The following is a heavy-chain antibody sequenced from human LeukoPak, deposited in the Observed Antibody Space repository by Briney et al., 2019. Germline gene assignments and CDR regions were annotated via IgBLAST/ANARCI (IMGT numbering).Heavy chain of an antibody. CDR3: ARDYGDPHYFDY. CDR2: IYHSGST. Sequence: SETLSLTCAVSGYSISSGYYWGWIRQPPGKGLEWIGSIYHSGSTYYNPSLKSRVTISVDTSKNQFSLKLSSVTAADTAVYYCARDYGDPHYFDYWGQGTLVTVSS. CDR1: GYSISSGYY. J-gene: IGHJ4*02. D-gene: IGHD4-17*01. V-gene: IGHV4-38-2*02.